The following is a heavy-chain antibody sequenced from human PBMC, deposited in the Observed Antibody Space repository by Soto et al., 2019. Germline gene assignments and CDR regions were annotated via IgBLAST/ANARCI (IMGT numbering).Heavy chain of an antibody. CDR3: ATSIPSSKWSSFHS. CDR2: TKNKSYNYTT. V-gene: IGHV3-72*01. J-gene: IGHJ4*02. Sequence: EVQLVESGGGLVQPGGSLRLSCAASGFSFSDHYMDWVRQAPGKGLEWVGGTKNKSYNYTTQYAASLKGRFTMSRDHSKDSLYLQINSLKTEDTAVYYCATSIPSSKWSSFHSWGQGTLVTVSS. D-gene: IGHD6-13*01. CDR1: GFSFSDHY.